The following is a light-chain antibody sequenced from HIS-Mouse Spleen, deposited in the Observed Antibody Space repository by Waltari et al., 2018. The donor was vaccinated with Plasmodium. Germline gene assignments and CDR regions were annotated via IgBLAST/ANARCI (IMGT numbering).Light chain of an antibody. CDR3: QAWDSSTVV. J-gene: IGLJ2*01. CDR1: TLGDKY. Sequence: SYELTQPPSVSVSPGQTASTPCPGDTLGDKYACWYQQKPGQSPVLVIYQDSKRPSGHPERFSGSNSGNTATLTISGTQAMDEADYYCQAWDSSTVVFGGGTKLTVL. V-gene: IGLV3-1*01. CDR2: QDS.